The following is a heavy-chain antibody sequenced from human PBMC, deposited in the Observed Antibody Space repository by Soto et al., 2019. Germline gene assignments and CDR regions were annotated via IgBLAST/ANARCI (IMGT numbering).Heavy chain of an antibody. CDR1: GFTFRSYA. D-gene: IGHD3-3*01. CDR3: AKEAKYEYYMDV. Sequence: GXSRRLSCAASGFTFRSYAMSWVRQAPGKGLEWVSAIXGSGGXTYYADYVKGXXTISRDNXXTTLYLQMNSLRADDTAVYYCAKEAKYEYYMDVWGKGTTVTVSS. V-gene: IGHV3-23*01. J-gene: IGHJ6*03. CDR2: IXGSGGXT.